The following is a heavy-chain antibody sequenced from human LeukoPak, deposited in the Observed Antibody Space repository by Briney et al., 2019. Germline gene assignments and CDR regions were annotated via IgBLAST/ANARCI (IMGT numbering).Heavy chain of an antibody. D-gene: IGHD1-26*01. V-gene: IGHV3-43*01. CDR2: ISWDGGST. Sequence: GRSLRLSCAASGFTFDDYSMHWVRQAPGKGLEWVSLISWDGGSTYYADSVKGRFTISRDNAKNSLYLQMNSLRAEDTAVYYCARVYSGSYFDYWGQGTLVTVSS. J-gene: IGHJ4*02. CDR1: GFTFDDYS. CDR3: ARVYSGSYFDY.